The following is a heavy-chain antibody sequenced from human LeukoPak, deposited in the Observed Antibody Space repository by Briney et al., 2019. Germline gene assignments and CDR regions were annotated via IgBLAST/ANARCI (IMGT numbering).Heavy chain of an antibody. V-gene: IGHV4-34*01. CDR1: GGSFSGYY. J-gene: IGHJ5*02. CDR3: ARRSGSGRRSNWFDP. Sequence: SETLSLTCAVYGGSFSGYYWSWIRQPPGKGLEWIGEINHSGSTNYNPSLKSRATISVDTSKNQFFLKLSSVTAADTAVYYCARRSGSGRRSNWFDPWGQGTLVTVSS. CDR2: INHSGST. D-gene: IGHD3-10*01.